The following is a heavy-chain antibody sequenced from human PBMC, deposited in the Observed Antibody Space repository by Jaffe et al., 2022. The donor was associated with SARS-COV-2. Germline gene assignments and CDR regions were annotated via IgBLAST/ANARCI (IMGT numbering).Heavy chain of an antibody. V-gene: IGHV6-1*01. J-gene: IGHJ6*03. CDR3: ARDGRYDYVWGKNYYYYYYMDV. Sequence: QVQLQQSGPGLVKPSQTLSLTCAISGDSVSSNSAAWNWIRQSPSRGLEWLGRTYYRSKWYNDYAVSVKSRITINPDTSKNQFSLQLNSVTPEDTAVYYCARDGRYDYVWGKNYYYYYYMDVWGKGTTVTVSS. CDR1: GDSVSSNSAA. CDR2: TYYRSKWYN. D-gene: IGHD3-16*01.